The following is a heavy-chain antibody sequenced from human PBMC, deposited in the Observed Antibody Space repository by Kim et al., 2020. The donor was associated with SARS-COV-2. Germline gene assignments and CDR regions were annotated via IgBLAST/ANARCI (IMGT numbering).Heavy chain of an antibody. Sequence: GGSLRPSCAASGFTVSSNYMSWVRQAPGKGLEWVSVIYSGGSTYYADSVKGRFTISRDNSKNTLYLQMNSLRAEDTAVYYCAREENSGWYVFRGQGTLVTVSS. CDR1: GFTVSSNY. J-gene: IGHJ4*02. CDR2: IYSGGST. V-gene: IGHV3-53*01. CDR3: AREENSGWYVF. D-gene: IGHD6-19*01.